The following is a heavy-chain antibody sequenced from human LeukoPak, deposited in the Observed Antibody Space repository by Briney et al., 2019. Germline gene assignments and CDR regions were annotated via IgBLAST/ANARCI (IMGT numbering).Heavy chain of an antibody. V-gene: IGHV4-39*01. CDR2: IYYSGDT. J-gene: IGHJ4*02. D-gene: IGHD2-2*01. CDR3: ARHGNIVVIPAAMGFDY. CDR1: GGSISIISHY. Sequence: PSETLSLICTVSGGSISIISHYWGWIRQPPGKGLEWIGSIYYSGDTYYNPSLKSRVTISVDTSKNHFSLKLSSVTAADTAVYYCARHGNIVVIPAAMGFDYWGQGALVTVSS.